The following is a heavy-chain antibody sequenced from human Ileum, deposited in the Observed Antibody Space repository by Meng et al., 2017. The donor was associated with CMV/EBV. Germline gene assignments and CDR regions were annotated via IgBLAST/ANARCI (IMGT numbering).Heavy chain of an antibody. D-gene: IGHD2-2*01. J-gene: IGHJ4*02. Sequence: QVQLQESGPGLVKPSETLSLPCIVSGYSIISGRHFWGWIRQAPGKGLEWIATVHYTKTTHYNPSLRSRITISVDTAKNQISLKVSSLTAADTAIYYCAADISTAWFYYWGQGSLVTVSS. CDR2: VHYTKTT. CDR1: GYSIISGRHF. V-gene: IGHV4-39*07. CDR3: AADISTAWFYY.